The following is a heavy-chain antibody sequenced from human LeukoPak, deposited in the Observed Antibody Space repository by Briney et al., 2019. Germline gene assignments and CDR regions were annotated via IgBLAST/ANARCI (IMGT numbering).Heavy chain of an antibody. J-gene: IGHJ5*02. Sequence: PGRSLRLSCVASGITFSSSGMHWVRQAPGKGLEWVAFIWYDGSNEYYADSVKGRFTIFRDNSKNTLYLQMNSLRGDDTAVYYCARDSPLTAGPFDPWGQGTLVTVSS. D-gene: IGHD7-27*01. CDR2: IWYDGSNE. CDR1: GITFSSSG. CDR3: ARDSPLTAGPFDP. V-gene: IGHV3-33*01.